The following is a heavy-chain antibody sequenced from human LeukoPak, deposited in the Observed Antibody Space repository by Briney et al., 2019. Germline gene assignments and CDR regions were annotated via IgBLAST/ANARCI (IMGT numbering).Heavy chain of an antibody. D-gene: IGHD2-15*01. CDR3: ARAPSRYCSGGYCYDYFDY. V-gene: IGHV3-7*01. CDR1: RFTFSSYW. CDR2: IKQDGSEK. Sequence: GGSLRLSCAASRFTFSSYWMSWVRQAPGKGLEWVANIKQDGSEKYYVDSVKGRFTISRNNAKNTLYLQMNSLRAEDTAVYYCARAPSRYCSGGYCYDYFDYWGQGTLVTVSS. J-gene: IGHJ4*02.